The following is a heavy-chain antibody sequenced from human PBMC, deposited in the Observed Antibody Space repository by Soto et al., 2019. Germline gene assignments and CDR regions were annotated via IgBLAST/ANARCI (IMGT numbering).Heavy chain of an antibody. Sequence: QVQLVQSGVEVQKPGASVKVSCKASGYTFSSYVINWLRQAPGQGLEWMGWISPYNGNTNYGQNLQGRVTMTTDTSTSIVDMELRSLRSDDTAVYYCAREGVVCGSFRYFDYWGQGTLVTVSP. V-gene: IGHV1-18*04. CDR1: GYTFSSYV. CDR2: ISPYNGNT. CDR3: AREGVVCGSFRYFDY. D-gene: IGHD3-16*02. J-gene: IGHJ4*02.